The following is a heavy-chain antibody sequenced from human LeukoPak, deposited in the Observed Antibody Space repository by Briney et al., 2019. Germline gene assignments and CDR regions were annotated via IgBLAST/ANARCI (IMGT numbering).Heavy chain of an antibody. CDR1: GFTVSRYA. J-gene: IGHJ4*02. CDR3: AKDLRPWLDYDFDY. V-gene: IGHV3-23*01. Sequence: PAGGSLTLSCAASGFTVSRYAMSWVRQAPGNGREWASGISGIGGSTYYADSGKGRFTSSRDNSKNTLYLQMNSLRAEDTDVYNCAKDLRPWLDYDFDYWGQGTLVTVSS. D-gene: IGHD4-17*01. CDR2: ISGIGGST.